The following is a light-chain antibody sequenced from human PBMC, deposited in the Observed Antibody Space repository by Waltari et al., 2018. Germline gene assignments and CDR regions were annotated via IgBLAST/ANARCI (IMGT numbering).Light chain of an antibody. J-gene: IGKJ2*01. CDR3: QQSYSTPYT. CDR1: QSIGSL. CDR2: DAS. V-gene: IGKV1-5*01. Sequence: DIQMTQSPSTLSASVGDRVTITCRASQSIGSLLAWYQQKPGKAPKLLIYDASSLESGVPSRFSGSGSGTEFTLTINSLQPDDFATYYCQQSYSTPYTFGQGTKLEIK.